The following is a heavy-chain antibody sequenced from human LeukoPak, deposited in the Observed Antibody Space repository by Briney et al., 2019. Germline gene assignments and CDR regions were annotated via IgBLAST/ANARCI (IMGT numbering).Heavy chain of an antibody. CDR3: ARGDSVVVIAIPDYFDY. J-gene: IGHJ4*02. V-gene: IGHV1-69*02. CDR2: IIPILSIA. D-gene: IGHD2-21*01. CDR1: GGTFSSYT. Sequence: GSSVKVSCKASGGTFSSYTISWVRQAPGQGLEWMGRIIPILSIANYAQKFQGRVTITADKSTSTAYMELSSLRSEDTAVYYCARGDSVVVIAIPDYFDYWGQGTLVTVSS.